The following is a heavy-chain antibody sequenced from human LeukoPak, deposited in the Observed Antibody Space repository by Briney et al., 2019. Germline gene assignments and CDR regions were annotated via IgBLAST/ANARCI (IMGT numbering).Heavy chain of an antibody. J-gene: IGHJ4*02. D-gene: IGHD1-1*01. V-gene: IGHV4-39*01. Sequence: SETLSLTCSVSGGSINSRAYSWGWLRQSPEKGLEWIGSIDFSGNTYYNPSVQSRVAISLDTSRNQFSLNLTSVTAADTAVYYCARHGGWGSTFDYWGQGTLVTVSS. CDR2: IDFSGNT. CDR1: GGSINSRAYS. CDR3: ARHGGWGSTFDY.